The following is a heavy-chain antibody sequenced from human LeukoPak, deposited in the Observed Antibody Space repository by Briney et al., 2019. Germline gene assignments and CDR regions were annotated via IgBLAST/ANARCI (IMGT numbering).Heavy chain of an antibody. V-gene: IGHV3-9*03. CDR2: ISWSSGYI. J-gene: IGHJ6*03. Sequence: GRSLSPSCAASGFTFDDYAMHWVRQAPGKGLEWVSGISWSSGYIAYADSVQGRFTISRDNAKNSLYLQMNSLRPEDMALYYCAKDTGRNYYYYMDVWGKAPTLTVSS. CDR3: AKDTGRNYYYYMDV. CDR1: GFTFDDYA.